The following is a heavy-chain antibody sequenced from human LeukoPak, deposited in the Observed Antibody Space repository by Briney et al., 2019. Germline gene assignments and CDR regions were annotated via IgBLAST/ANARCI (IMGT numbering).Heavy chain of an antibody. CDR2: ISYDGSNK. Sequence: PGGSLRLSCAASGFTFSSYAMHWVRQAPGKGLEWVAVISYDGSNKYYADSVKGRFTISKDNSKNTLYLQMNSLRAEDTAVYYCARPLYGDYELPFDYWGQGTLVTVSS. J-gene: IGHJ4*02. V-gene: IGHV3-30*04. CDR1: GFTFSSYA. D-gene: IGHD4-17*01. CDR3: ARPLYGDYELPFDY.